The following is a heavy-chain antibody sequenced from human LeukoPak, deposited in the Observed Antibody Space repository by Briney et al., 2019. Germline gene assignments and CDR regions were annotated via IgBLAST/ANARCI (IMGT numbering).Heavy chain of an antibody. CDR3: ARDQNYGDSPYFDY. CDR2: IYTSGST. V-gene: IGHV4-4*07. CDR1: GASISSYY. Sequence: SETLSLTCTVSGASISSYYWSWIRQPAGKGLEWIGRIYTSGSTNYNPSLKSRVTISVDKSKNQFSLKLSSVTAADTAVYYCARDQNYGDSPYFDYWGQGTLVTVSS. D-gene: IGHD4-17*01. J-gene: IGHJ4*02.